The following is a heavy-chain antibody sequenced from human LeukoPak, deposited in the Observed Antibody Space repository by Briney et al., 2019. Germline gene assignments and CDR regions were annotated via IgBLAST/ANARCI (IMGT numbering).Heavy chain of an antibody. J-gene: IGHJ4*02. V-gene: IGHV4-39*01. CDR3: ASHFQAPGDY. Sequence: SETLSLTCTVSGGSISSSSYYWSWIRQPPGKGLEWIGSIYYSGSTYYNPSLKSRVTISVDTSKNQFSLKLSSVIAADTAVYYCASHFQAPGDYWGQGTLVTVSS. CDR1: GGSISSSSYY. CDR2: IYYSGST.